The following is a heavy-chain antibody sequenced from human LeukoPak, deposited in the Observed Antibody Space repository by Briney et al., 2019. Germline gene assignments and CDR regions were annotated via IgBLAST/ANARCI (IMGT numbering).Heavy chain of an antibody. CDR1: GFTFDDYA. D-gene: IGHD3-10*01. CDR3: AKDMALRSKYGSGSYYTLFDY. Sequence: GGSLRLSCAASGFTFDDYAMHWVRQAPGKGLEWVSGISWNSGSIGYADSVKGRFTISRDNAKNSLYLQMNSLRAEDTALYYCAKDMALRSKYGSGSYYTLFDYWGQGTLVTVSS. V-gene: IGHV3-9*01. CDR2: ISWNSGSI. J-gene: IGHJ4*02.